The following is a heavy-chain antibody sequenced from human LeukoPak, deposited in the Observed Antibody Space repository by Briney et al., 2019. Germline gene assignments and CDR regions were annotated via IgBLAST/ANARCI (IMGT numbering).Heavy chain of an antibody. V-gene: IGHV3-48*01. D-gene: IGHD3-22*01. CDR3: ARGSSSDFDY. J-gene: IGHJ4*02. CDR2: ITSSSSSN. CDR1: GFTFNGYN. Sequence: GGSLRLSCAASGFTFNGYNMNCVRQAPGKGLEWISYITSSSSSNSYADSVKGRFSISRDNAKNSLYLQMNSLRAEDTAVYYCARGSSSDFDYWGQGTLVTVSS.